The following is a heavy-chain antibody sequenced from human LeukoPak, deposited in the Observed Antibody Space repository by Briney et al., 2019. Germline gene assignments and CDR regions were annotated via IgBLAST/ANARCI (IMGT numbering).Heavy chain of an antibody. J-gene: IGHJ4*02. Sequence: ASVKVSCKASGGTFSSYAISWVRQAPGQGLEWMGGIIPIFGTANYAQKLQGRVTMTTDTSTSTAYMELRSLRSDDTAVYYCARGAIGGSYEPFFYFDYWGQGTLVTVSS. D-gene: IGHD1-26*01. CDR1: GGTFSSYA. CDR3: ARGAIGGSYEPFFYFDY. V-gene: IGHV1-69*05. CDR2: IIPIFGTA.